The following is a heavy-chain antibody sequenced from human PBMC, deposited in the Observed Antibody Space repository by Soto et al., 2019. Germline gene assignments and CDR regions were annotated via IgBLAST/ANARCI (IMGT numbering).Heavy chain of an antibody. Sequence: QVQLVQSGAEVKKPGASVKVSCKASGYTFTSYYMHWVRQAPGQGLEWMGIINPSGGSTSYAQKFQGRVTMTRDTSTSTVYMELSSLRSEDTAVYYCAREKGLVGATLMNDYWGQGTLVTVSS. D-gene: IGHD1-26*01. CDR3: AREKGLVGATLMNDY. J-gene: IGHJ4*02. V-gene: IGHV1-46*01. CDR2: INPSGGST. CDR1: GYTFTSYY.